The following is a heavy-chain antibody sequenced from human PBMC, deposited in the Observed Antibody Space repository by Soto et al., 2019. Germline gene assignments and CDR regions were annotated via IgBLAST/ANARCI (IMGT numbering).Heavy chain of an antibody. CDR1: GFTFTRYS. J-gene: IGHJ4*02. CDR3: ARESEELTSNFDY. Sequence: GGSLRLSCAASGFTFTRYSMNWVRQAPGKGLEWVSSISSTTNYIYYGDSMKGRFTISRDNAKNSLYLEMNSLRAEDTAVYYCARESEELTSNFDYWGQGTLVTVSS. CDR2: ISSTTNYI. D-gene: IGHD1-7*01. V-gene: IGHV3-21*06.